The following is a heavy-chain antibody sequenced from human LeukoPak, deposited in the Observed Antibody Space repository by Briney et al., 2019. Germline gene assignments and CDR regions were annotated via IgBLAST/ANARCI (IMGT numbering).Heavy chain of an antibody. D-gene: IGHD3-22*01. CDR2: ISYDGSNK. CDR1: GFIFSSYA. Sequence: GGSLRLSCAASGFIFSSYAMHWVRQAPGKGLEWVAVISYDGSNKYYADSVKGRFTISRDNSKNTLYLQMNSLRAEDTAVYYCAREVHYYDSSGYTYNWFDPWGQGTLVTVSS. V-gene: IGHV3-30-3*01. J-gene: IGHJ5*02. CDR3: AREVHYYDSSGYTYNWFDP.